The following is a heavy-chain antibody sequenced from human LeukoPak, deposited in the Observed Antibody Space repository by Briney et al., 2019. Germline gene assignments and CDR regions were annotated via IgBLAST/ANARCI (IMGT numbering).Heavy chain of an antibody. CDR2: FDPEDGET. CDR3: ATKLDILTGYSNWYFDL. Sequence: ASVKVSCKVSGYTLTELSMHWVRQAPGKGLEWMGGFDPEDGETIYAQKFQGRVTMTEDTSTDTAYMELSSLRSEDTAVYYCATKLDILTGYSNWYFDLWGCGTLVTVSS. CDR1: GYTLTELS. V-gene: IGHV1-24*01. J-gene: IGHJ2*01. D-gene: IGHD3-9*01.